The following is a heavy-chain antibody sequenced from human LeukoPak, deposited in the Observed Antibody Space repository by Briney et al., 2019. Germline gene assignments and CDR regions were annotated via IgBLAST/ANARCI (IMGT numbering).Heavy chain of an antibody. CDR1: GGTFSRYA. D-gene: IGHD3-22*01. CDR3: ARGMATPSLGYYDSSGRAYNWFDP. CDR2: IIPIFGTA. V-gene: IGHV1-69*06. J-gene: IGHJ5*02. Sequence: ASVKVSCKASGGTFSRYAMSWVRQAPGQGLEWMGGIIPIFGTANYAQKFQGRVTITADKSTSTAYMELSSLRSEDTAVYYCARGMATPSLGYYDSSGRAYNWFDPWGQGTLVTVSS.